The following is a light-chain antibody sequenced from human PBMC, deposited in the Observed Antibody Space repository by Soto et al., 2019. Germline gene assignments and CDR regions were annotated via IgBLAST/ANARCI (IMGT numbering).Light chain of an antibody. CDR1: QSISSH. CDR3: QKYNSAPWP. CDR2: TAS. Sequence: DVRVTQSQSSLSASVGDTVTITCRASQSISSHLNWYQQQPGKAPNLLMYTASNLQSGVPSRFSGSGSGTDFTLTISSLQPEDVATYYCQKYNSAPWPSGQGSKV. V-gene: IGKV1-39*01. J-gene: IGKJ1*01.